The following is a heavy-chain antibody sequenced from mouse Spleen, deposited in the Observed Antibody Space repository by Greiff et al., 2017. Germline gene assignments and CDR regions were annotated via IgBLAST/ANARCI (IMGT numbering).Heavy chain of an antibody. V-gene: IGHV1-7*01. Sequence: SGAELAKPGASVKMSCKASGYTFTSYWMHWVKQRPGQGLEWIGYINPSTGYTEYNQTFKDKATLTADKSSSTAYMQLSRLTSEDSAVYDCESWSFITTGVGDVWGAGTTVTVSS. J-gene: IGHJ1*01. CDR1: GYTFTSYW. CDR2: INPSTGYT. CDR3: ESWSFITTGVGDV. D-gene: IGHD1-1*01.